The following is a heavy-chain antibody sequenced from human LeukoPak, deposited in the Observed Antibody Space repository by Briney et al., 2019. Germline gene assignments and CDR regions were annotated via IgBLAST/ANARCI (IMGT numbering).Heavy chain of an antibody. D-gene: IGHD4-17*01. Sequence: GGSLRLSCAASKFTFSNYAMSWVRQAPGRGLEWVSTISGNGDYTYYADSVKGRFAISRDNSKNTLYLQMNSLRAEDTAVCYCAKDRADMTTVTTGYWGQGTLVTVSS. V-gene: IGHV3-23*01. J-gene: IGHJ4*02. CDR1: KFTFSNYA. CDR2: ISGNGDYT. CDR3: AKDRADMTTVTTGY.